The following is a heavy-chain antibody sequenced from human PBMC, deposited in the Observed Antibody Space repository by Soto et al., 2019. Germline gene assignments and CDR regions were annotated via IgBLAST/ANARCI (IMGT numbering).Heavy chain of an antibody. Sequence: SETLSLTCTVSGGSISSSSYYWGWIRQPPGKGLEWIGSIYYSGSTYYNPSLKSRVTISVDTSKNQFSLKLSSVTAADTAVYYCARRGGGSIAARIGKWFDPWGQGTLVTVS. CDR3: ARRGGGSIAARIGKWFDP. CDR1: GGSISSSSYY. D-gene: IGHD6-6*01. V-gene: IGHV4-39*01. CDR2: IYYSGST. J-gene: IGHJ5*02.